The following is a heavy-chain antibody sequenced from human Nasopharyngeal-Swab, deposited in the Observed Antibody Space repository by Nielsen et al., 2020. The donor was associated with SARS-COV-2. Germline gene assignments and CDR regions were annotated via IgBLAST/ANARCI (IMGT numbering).Heavy chain of an antibody. J-gene: IGHJ3*02. CDR3: AKDSVVVVAASDAVDI. CDR2: ISGSGGST. V-gene: IGHV3-23*01. CDR1: GFTFSSYA. D-gene: IGHD2-15*01. Sequence: GESLKISCAASGFTFSSYAMSWVRQAPGKGLEWVSAISGSGGSTYYADSVKGRFTISRDNSKNTLYLQMNSLRAEDTAVYYCAKDSVVVVAASDAVDIWGQGTMVTVSS.